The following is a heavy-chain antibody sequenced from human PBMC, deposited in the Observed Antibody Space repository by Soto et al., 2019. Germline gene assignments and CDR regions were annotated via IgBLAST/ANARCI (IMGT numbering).Heavy chain of an antibody. D-gene: IGHD2-21*01. CDR2: TIPLLNVA. Sequence: SVKVSCKASGGTFSTSTFTWVRQAPGQGLEWMGRTIPLLNVADYAQDFQGRVTITADKSTSTAYMELTSLTSKDTAVYYCAKAIGGDGYWDAFDIWGQGTMVTVSS. CDR3: AKAIGGDGYWDAFDI. J-gene: IGHJ3*02. CDR1: GGTFSTST. V-gene: IGHV1-69*02.